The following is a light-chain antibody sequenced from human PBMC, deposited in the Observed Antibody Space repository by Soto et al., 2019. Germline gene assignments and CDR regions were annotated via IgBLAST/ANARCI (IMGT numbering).Light chain of an antibody. CDR1: SSDVGGYNY. J-gene: IGLJ2*01. CDR3: CSYAGSYTVV. V-gene: IGLV2-11*01. Sequence: QSALTQPRSVSGSPGQSVTISCTGTSSDVGGYNYVSWYQQHPGKAPKLMIYDVSKRPSGVPDRFSDSKSGSTASLTISGLQAEDEADYYCCSYAGSYTVVFGGGTKLTVL. CDR2: DVS.